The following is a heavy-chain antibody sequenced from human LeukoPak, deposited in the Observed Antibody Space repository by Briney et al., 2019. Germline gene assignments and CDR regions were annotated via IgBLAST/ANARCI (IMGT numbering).Heavy chain of an antibody. CDR3: ARGPQYNWGNDAFDI. CDR1: GGSFSGYY. D-gene: IGHD7-27*01. CDR2: INHSGST. J-gene: IGHJ3*02. V-gene: IGHV4-34*01. Sequence: SETLSLTCAVYGGSFSGYYWSWIRQPPGKGLEWIGEINHSGSTNYNPSLKSRVTISVDTSKNQFSLKLSSVTAADTAVYYCARGPQYNWGNDAFDIWGQGTMVTVSS.